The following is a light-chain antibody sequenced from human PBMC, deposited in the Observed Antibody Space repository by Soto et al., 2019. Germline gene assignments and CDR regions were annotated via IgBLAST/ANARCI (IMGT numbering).Light chain of an antibody. Sequence: IVMTQSPVTLSMSPGDRATLSCRASQNVATNVAWYQQKPGQAPRLLIYGASIWATGVPARFSGSGSGTEFTLTIDSLQSEDFAVFYCHQATSGLRTFGRGTRVEV. CDR3: HQATSGLRT. CDR2: GAS. CDR1: QNVATN. V-gene: IGKV3-15*01. J-gene: IGKJ1*01.